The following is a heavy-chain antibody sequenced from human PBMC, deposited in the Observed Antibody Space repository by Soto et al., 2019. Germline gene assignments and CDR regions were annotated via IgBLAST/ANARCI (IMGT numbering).Heavy chain of an antibody. D-gene: IGHD6-25*01. CDR2: IYYSGST. V-gene: IGHV4-31*03. J-gene: IGHJ5*02. CDR1: GGSISSGGYY. Sequence: SETLSLTCTVSGGSISSGGYYWSWIRQHPGKGLEWIGYIYYSGSTYYNPSLKSRVTISVDTSKNQFSLKLSSVTAAETAVYYCAREGDGDMAAGWFDPWGQGTLVTVSS. CDR3: AREGDGDMAAGWFDP.